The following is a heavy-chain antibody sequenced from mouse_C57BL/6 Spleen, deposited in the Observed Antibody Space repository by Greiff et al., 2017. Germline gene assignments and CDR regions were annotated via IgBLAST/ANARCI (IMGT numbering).Heavy chain of an antibody. CDR1: GFTFSNYW. CDR3: TGGERDFDY. J-gene: IGHJ2*01. Sequence: EVQLVESGGGLVQPGGSMKLSCVASGFTFSNYWMNWVRQSPEKGLEWVAQIRLKSDNYATHYAVSVKGRFAISRDDSKSSVYLQMNNLRAEDTGIYYCTGGERDFDYWGQGTTLTVSS. CDR2: IRLKSDNYAT. V-gene: IGHV6-3*01.